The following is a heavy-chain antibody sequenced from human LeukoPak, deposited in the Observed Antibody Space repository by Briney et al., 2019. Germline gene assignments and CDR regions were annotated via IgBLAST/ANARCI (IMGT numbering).Heavy chain of an antibody. Sequence: SETLSLTCAASGGSISSYFWSWIRQPAGKGLEWIGRIYTSGSTNYNPSLKSRVTMSVDTSKNQFSLKLSSVTAADTAVYYCARAPYSSGWTDAFDIWGQGTMVTVSS. CDR2: IYTSGST. J-gene: IGHJ3*02. D-gene: IGHD6-19*01. CDR1: GGSISSYF. CDR3: ARAPYSSGWTDAFDI. V-gene: IGHV4-4*07.